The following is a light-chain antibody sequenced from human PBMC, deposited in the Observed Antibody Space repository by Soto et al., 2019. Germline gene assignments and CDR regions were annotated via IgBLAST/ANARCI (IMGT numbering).Light chain of an antibody. CDR1: QSLLHSNGYNY. Sequence: EIVMTQSPLSLPVTPGEPASISCRSSQSLLHSNGYNYLDWYLQKPGQSPQLLIYLGSNRASGVPDRFSGSGSGTEFTLTISSLQSEDFAVYYCQQYNNWPPTFGQGTKVDI. CDR3: QQYNNWPPT. V-gene: IGKV2-28*01. CDR2: LGS. J-gene: IGKJ1*01.